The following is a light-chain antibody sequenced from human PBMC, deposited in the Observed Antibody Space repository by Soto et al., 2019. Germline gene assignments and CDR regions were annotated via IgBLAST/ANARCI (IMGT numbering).Light chain of an antibody. CDR1: QTISSIY. V-gene: IGKV3-20*01. J-gene: IGKJ1*01. Sequence: EIVLTQSPGTLSLSPGERVTLSCRASQTISSIYLGWYQQKPGQAPRLLIYGASNRATGIPDRFSGSGSGTDFTLTISRLEPEDFAVYYCQQFDSSPRTFGQGTNVEIK. CDR3: QQFDSSPRT. CDR2: GAS.